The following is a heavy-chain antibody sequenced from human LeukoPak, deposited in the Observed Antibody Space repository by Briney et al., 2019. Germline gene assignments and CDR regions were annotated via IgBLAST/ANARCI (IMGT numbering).Heavy chain of an antibody. D-gene: IGHD2-2*02. Sequence: ASETLSLTCTVSSGSINSYYWGWVRQPAGRGLDWIGRIYTTGTANYNPSLKSRLTMSIDTSQRQFSLNLRSVTAADTGPYYCVRHGYTASHYFLDYWSQGILVTVSS. V-gene: IGHV4-4*07. CDR3: VRHGYTASHYFLDY. CDR1: SGSINSYY. CDR2: IYTTGTA. J-gene: IGHJ4*02.